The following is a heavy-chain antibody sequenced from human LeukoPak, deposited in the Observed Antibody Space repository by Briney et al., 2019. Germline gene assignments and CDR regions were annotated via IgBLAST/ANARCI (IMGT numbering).Heavy chain of an antibody. CDR1: GGTFSSYA. CDR2: IIPIFGTA. D-gene: IGHD5-18*01. J-gene: IGHJ4*02. Sequence: ASVKVSCKASGGTFSSYAITWVRQAPGQGLEWMGGIIPIFGTANYAQKFQGRVTITTDESTSTAYMELSSLRSEDTAVYYCARERKVIRSGCSYDDYFDYWGQGTM. CDR3: ARERKVIRSGCSYDDYFDY. V-gene: IGHV1-69*05.